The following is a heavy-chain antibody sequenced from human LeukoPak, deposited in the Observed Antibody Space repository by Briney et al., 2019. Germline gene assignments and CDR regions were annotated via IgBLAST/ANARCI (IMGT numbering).Heavy chain of an antibody. CDR3: ARGNINYYDSSGYYKPHFDY. Sequence: SETLSLTCAVYGGSFSGYYWSWIRQPPGKGLEWIGEINHSGSTNYNPSLKSRVTISVDTSKNQFSLKLSSVTAADTAVYYCARGNINYYDSSGYYKPHFDYWGQGTLVTVSS. J-gene: IGHJ4*02. D-gene: IGHD3-22*01. CDR1: GGSFSGYY. CDR2: INHSGST. V-gene: IGHV4-34*01.